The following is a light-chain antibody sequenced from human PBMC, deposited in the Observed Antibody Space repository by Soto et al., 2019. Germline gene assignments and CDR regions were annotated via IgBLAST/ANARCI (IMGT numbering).Light chain of an antibody. CDR1: QSVSSSY. Sequence: EIVLTQSPGTLSLSPGERATLSCRASQSVSSSYLAWYQQKPGQAPRLLIYGASSRDTGIPDRFSGSGSGTDFPLTISRLEPEDFAVYYCQQYGSSPQYTFGQGTKLEIK. CDR2: GAS. J-gene: IGKJ2*01. CDR3: QQYGSSPQYT. V-gene: IGKV3-20*01.